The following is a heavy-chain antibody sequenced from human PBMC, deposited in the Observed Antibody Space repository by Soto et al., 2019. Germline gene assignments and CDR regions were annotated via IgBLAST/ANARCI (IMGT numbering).Heavy chain of an antibody. CDR3: APLSVSLSGPYGIHL. D-gene: IGHD2-15*01. J-gene: IGHJ6*02. CDR2: MLYSGLT. Sequence: SETLSLTCSVSGYSVSSSDYYWAWIRQPPGKGLGWIGSMLYSGLTYYNPSLKSRVTLSVDTSTNQFSVRLNSVTASDPAVYYCAPLSVSLSGPYGIHLWGQGTTGTVS. CDR1: GYSVSSSDYY. V-gene: IGHV4-39*01.